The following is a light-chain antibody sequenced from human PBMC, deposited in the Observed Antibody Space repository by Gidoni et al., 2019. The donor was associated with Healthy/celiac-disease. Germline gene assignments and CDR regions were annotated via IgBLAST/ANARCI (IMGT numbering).Light chain of an antibody. CDR2: WAS. J-gene: IGKJ4*01. CDR1: QSVLYSSNNKNY. Sequence: DSVMTQSPDSLAVSLGERATINCKSSQSVLYSSNNKNYLAWYQQKPGQPPKLLIYWASTRESGVPDRFSGSGSGTAFTLTIRSLQAEDVAVYYCQQYSSTPLTFGGGTKVEIK. V-gene: IGKV4-1*01. CDR3: QQYSSTPLT.